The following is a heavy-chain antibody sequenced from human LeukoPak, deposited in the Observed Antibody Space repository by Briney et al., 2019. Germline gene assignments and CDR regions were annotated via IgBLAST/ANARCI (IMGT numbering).Heavy chain of an antibody. CDR2: IKQDGSER. CDR1: GFTFSTFW. V-gene: IGHV3-7*04. D-gene: IGHD3-10*01. Sequence: GGSLRLSCAASGFTFSTFWMSWVRQAPGKGLEWVANIKQDGSERHYVDSVKGRFTISRDNAKKSLYLQMNSLRAEDTAVYYCARYYGSGRGYYGLDVWGQGTTVTVFS. CDR3: ARYYGSGRGYYGLDV. J-gene: IGHJ6*02.